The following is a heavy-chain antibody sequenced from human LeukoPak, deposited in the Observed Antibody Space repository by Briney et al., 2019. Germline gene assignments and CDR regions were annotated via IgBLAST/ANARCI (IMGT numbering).Heavy chain of an antibody. V-gene: IGHV4-4*07. CDR3: ARERGEAGYYGSGSYYIDY. CDR2: IYTSGST. D-gene: IGHD3-10*01. J-gene: IGHJ4*02. CDR1: GGSISSYY. Sequence: SETLSLTCTVSGGSISSYYWSWIRQPAGKGLEWIGRIYTSGSTNYNPSLKSRVTMSVDTSKNQFSLKLSSVTAADTAVYYCARERGEAGYYGSGSYYIDYWGQGTLVTVSS.